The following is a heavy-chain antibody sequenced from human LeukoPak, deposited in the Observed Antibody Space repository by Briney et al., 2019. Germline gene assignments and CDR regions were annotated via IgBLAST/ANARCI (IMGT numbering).Heavy chain of an antibody. CDR1: GFTFSNAW. CDR2: IKSKTDGGTT. Sequence: GGSLRLSCAASGFTFSNAWMSWVRQAPGKGLEWVGRIKSKTDGGTTDYAAPVKGRFTISRDDSKNTLYLQMNSLKTEDTAVYYCTTDHSGQWLVTYFSVDYWGQGTLVTVSS. J-gene: IGHJ4*02. CDR3: TTDHSGQWLVTYFSVDY. V-gene: IGHV3-15*01. D-gene: IGHD6-19*01.